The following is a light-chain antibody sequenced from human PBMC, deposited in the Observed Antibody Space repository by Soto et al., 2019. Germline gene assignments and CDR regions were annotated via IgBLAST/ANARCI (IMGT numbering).Light chain of an antibody. CDR2: GNS. Sequence: QSVLTQPPSVSGAPGQRVTISCTGSSSNIGAGYDVHWYQQLPGTAPKLLIYGNSNRPSGVPDRFSGSKSGTSASLAITGLQAEDEAYYYCQSYDSSRSYVFGTGTKVTVL. CDR3: QSYDSSRSYV. J-gene: IGLJ1*01. CDR1: SSNIGAGYD. V-gene: IGLV1-40*01.